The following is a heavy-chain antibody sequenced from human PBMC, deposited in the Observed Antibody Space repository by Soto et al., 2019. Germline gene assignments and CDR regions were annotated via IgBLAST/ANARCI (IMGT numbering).Heavy chain of an antibody. Sequence: SETLSLTCTVSGGSISSGDYYWSWIRQPPGKGLEWIGYIYYSGSTYYNPSLKSRVTISVDTSKNQFSLKLSSVTAADTAVYYCARVDYYDSSGTIDYWGQGTLVTVSS. V-gene: IGHV4-30-4*01. CDR2: IYYSGST. CDR3: ARVDYYDSSGTIDY. CDR1: GGSISSGDYY. D-gene: IGHD3-22*01. J-gene: IGHJ4*02.